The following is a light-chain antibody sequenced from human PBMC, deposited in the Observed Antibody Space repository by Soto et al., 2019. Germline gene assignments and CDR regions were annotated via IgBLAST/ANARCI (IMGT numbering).Light chain of an antibody. V-gene: IGKV3-11*01. CDR2: DAS. Sequence: TQPPATLSLSPGERATPSCRASQSVSSNLAWYQQKPGQAPRLLIYDASNRATGIPARFSGSGSGTDFTLIISSLEPEDFAVYYCPQRSNWPLTFGGGTKVDVK. CDR1: QSVSSN. J-gene: IGKJ4*01. CDR3: PQRSNWPLT.